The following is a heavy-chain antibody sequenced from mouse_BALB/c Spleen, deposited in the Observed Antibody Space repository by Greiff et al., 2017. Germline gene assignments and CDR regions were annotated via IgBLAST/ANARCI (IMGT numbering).Heavy chain of an antibody. D-gene: IGHD2-14*01. CDR1: GYTFSSYW. V-gene: IGHV1-9*01. Sequence: VQLQQSGAELMQPGASVKISCKATGYTFSSYWIEWVKQRPGHGLEWIGGILPGSGSTNYNEKFKGKATFTADTSSNTAYMQLSSLTSEDSAVYYCARDRYYFDYWGQGTTLTVSS. J-gene: IGHJ2*01. CDR2: ILPGSGST. CDR3: ARDRYYFDY.